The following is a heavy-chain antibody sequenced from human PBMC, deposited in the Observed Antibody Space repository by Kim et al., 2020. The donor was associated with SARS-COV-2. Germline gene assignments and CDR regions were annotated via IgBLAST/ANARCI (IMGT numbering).Heavy chain of an antibody. J-gene: IGHJ4*02. D-gene: IGHD2-2*01. V-gene: IGHV3-74*03. Sequence: GGSLRLSCAASGFTFSNYWMHWVRQTPGKGLVWVSRIKSDGSDTTYADSVKGRFTISRDNAQNTLYLQMNSLRAEDTAVYYCAREGYEIGERYLDYWGQGTLVAVSS. CDR2: IKSDGSDT. CDR3: AREGYEIGERYLDY. CDR1: GFTFSNYW.